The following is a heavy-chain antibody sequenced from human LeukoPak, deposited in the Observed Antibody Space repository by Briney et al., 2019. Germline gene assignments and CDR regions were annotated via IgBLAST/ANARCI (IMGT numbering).Heavy chain of an antibody. CDR2: ISSSSSTI. D-gene: IGHD2-21*02. CDR1: GFTFSSYS. J-gene: IGHJ4*02. Sequence: GGSLRLSCAASGFTFSSYSMNWVRQAPGKGLEWVSYISSSSSTIYYADSVKGRFTISRDNAKNSLYLQMNSLRAEDTAVYYCARDSRIVVVTPRFDPDYWGQGTLVTVSS. CDR3: ARDSRIVVVTPRFDPDY. V-gene: IGHV3-48*04.